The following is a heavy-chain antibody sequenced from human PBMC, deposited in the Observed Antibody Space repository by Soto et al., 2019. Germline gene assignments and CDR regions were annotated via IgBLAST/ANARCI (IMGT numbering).Heavy chain of an antibody. D-gene: IGHD1-26*01. J-gene: IGHJ4*02. Sequence: GGSLRLSCAASGFTFSSYAMSWVRQAPGKGLEWVSAISGSGGSTYYADSVKGRFTISRDNSKNTLYLQMNSLRAEDTAVYYCAKGLRRTKEGATDYWGQGTLVTVS. CDR1: GFTFSSYA. CDR2: ISGSGGST. V-gene: IGHV3-23*01. CDR3: AKGLRRTKEGATDY.